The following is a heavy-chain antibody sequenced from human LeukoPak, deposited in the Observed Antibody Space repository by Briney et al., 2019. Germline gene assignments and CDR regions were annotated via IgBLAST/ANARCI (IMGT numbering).Heavy chain of an antibody. CDR3: ARRVAVADYYFDY. CDR2: IYYSGST. CDR1: GGSISSSSYY. Sequence: SETLSLTCTVSGGSISSSSYYWGWIRQPPGKGLEWIGSIYYSGSTYYNPSLKSRVTISVDTSKNQFSLKLSSVTAADTAVYYCARRVAVADYYFDYWGQGTLVTVSS. D-gene: IGHD6-19*01. V-gene: IGHV4-39*01. J-gene: IGHJ4*02.